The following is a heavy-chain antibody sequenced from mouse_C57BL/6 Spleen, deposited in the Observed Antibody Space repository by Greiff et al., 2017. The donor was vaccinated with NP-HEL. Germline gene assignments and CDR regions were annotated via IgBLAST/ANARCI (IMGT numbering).Heavy chain of an antibody. V-gene: IGHV5-4*03. D-gene: IGHD2-1*01. CDR3: ARGDYYGNWYFDV. J-gene: IGHJ1*03. CDR2: ISDGGSYT. Sequence: EVMLVESGGGLVKPGGSLKLSCAASGFTFSSYAMSWVRQTPEKRLEWVATISDGGSYTYYPDNVKGRATISRDNATNNLYLQMSHLKSEDTAMYDCARGDYYGNWYFDVWGTGTTVTVSS. CDR1: GFTFSSYA.